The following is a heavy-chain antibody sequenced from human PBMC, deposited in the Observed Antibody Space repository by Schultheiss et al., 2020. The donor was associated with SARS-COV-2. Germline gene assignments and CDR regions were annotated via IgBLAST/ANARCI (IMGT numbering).Heavy chain of an antibody. CDR1: GFTFSSYA. D-gene: IGHD2-8*01. J-gene: IGHJ6*03. CDR2: IYNSGST. CDR3: ARYCTNGGCLAYDYMDV. V-gene: IGHV3-21*01. Sequence: GGSLRLSCAASGFTFSSYAMHWVRQAPGKGLERVSVIYNSGSTYYADSVKGRFTISRDNAKNSLYLQMNSLRAEDTAVYYCARYCTNGGCLAYDYMDVWGKGTTVTVSS.